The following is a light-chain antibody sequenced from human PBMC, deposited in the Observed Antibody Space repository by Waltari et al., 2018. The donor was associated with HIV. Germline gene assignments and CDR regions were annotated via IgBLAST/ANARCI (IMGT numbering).Light chain of an antibody. CDR2: QDS. CDR1: KLGDKY. Sequence: SYELTQPPSVSVSPGQTASITCSGDKLGDKYVCWYQQKPGQSPVLVIYQDSKRPSGIPERFSGSNSGNTATLTISGTQAMDEADYYCQTWDSSISWVFGGGTKLTVL. CDR3: QTWDSSISWV. J-gene: IGLJ3*02. V-gene: IGLV3-1*01.